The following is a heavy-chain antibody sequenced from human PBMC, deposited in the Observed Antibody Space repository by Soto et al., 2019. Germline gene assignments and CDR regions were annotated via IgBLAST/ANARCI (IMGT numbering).Heavy chain of an antibody. Sequence: EVQLVESGGGLVQPGGSLRLSCAASGFTFSSHSMNWVRRAPGKGLEWVSYISSSTRTIYYADSVKGRFTVSRDNAKNSLYLQMISLRGEDTGVYYCARDDEMGYFDYWGQGTLVTVSS. CDR1: GFTFSSHS. CDR3: ARDDEMGYFDY. CDR2: ISSSTRTI. J-gene: IGHJ4*02. D-gene: IGHD3-16*01. V-gene: IGHV3-48*01.